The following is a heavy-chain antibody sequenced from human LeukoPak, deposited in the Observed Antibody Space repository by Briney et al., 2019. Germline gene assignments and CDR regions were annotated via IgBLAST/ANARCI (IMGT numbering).Heavy chain of an antibody. D-gene: IGHD2-21*01. CDR2: IKQDGSEK. V-gene: IGHV3-7*01. CDR3: ARVYIVGSRSVFDF. CDR1: GFTFSNYW. J-gene: IGHJ4*02. Sequence: SGGSLRLSCAASGFTFSNYWMSWVRLAPGKGLEWVANIKQDGSEKYYVDSVEGRFTISRDNAKNLLSLQMNSLRAEDTAVYHCARVYIVGSRSVFDFWGQGKLVSVSS.